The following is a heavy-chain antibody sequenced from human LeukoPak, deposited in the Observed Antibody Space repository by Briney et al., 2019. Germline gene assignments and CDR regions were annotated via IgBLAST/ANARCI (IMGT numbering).Heavy chain of an antibody. CDR2: IYYSGST. D-gene: IGHD6-19*01. CDR1: GGSISSGGYS. Sequence: SETLSLTCTVSGGSISSGGYSWSWIRQHPGKGLEWIGYIYYSGSTYYNPSLKSRVTISVDTSKNQFSLKLSSVTAADTAVYYCASGRSAGYSSGDWGQGTLVTVSS. J-gene: IGHJ4*02. CDR3: ASGRSAGYSSGD. V-gene: IGHV4-31*03.